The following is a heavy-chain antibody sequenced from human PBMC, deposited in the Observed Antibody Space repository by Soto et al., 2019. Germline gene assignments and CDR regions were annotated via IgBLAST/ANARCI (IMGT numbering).Heavy chain of an antibody. V-gene: IGHV4-31*03. J-gene: IGHJ6*03. D-gene: IGHD3-10*01. CDR3: ARGGRNYYGSGAHKQHYYYYMDV. CDR1: GGSISSGGYY. CDR2: IYYSGST. Sequence: QVQLQESGPGLVKPSQTLSLTCTVSGGSISSGGYYWSWIRQHPGKGLEWIGYIYYSGSTYYNPSLKSRVNISVDTSKNQFSLKLSSVTAADTAVYYCARGGRNYYGSGAHKQHYYYYMDVWGKGTTVTVSS.